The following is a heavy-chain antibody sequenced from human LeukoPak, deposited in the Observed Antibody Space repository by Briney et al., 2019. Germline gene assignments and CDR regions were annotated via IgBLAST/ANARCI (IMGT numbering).Heavy chain of an antibody. D-gene: IGHD3-3*01. V-gene: IGHV1-69*05. CDR2: IIPIFGTA. J-gene: IGHJ3*02. CDR1: GGTFSSYA. Sequence: ASVKVSCKASGGTFSSYAISWVRQAPGQGLEWMGRIIPIFGTANYAQKFQGRVTITTDESTSTAYMELSSLRSEDTAVYYCARDSPSPTYDLGDAFDIWGQGTMVTVSS. CDR3: ARDSPSPTYDLGDAFDI.